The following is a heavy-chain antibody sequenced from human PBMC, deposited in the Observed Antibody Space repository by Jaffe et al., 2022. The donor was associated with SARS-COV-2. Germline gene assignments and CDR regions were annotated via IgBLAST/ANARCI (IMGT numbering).Heavy chain of an antibody. Sequence: EVQLVESGGGLVQPGGSLRLSCAASGFTFSSYWMSWVRQAPGKGLEWVANIKQDGSEKYYVDSVKGRFTISRDNAKNSLYLQMNSLRAEDTAVYYCARDREAAAGMNVLGYWGQGTLVTVSS. CDR2: IKQDGSEK. CDR1: GFTFSSYW. D-gene: IGHD6-13*01. CDR3: ARDREAAAGMNVLGY. V-gene: IGHV3-7*03. J-gene: IGHJ4*02.